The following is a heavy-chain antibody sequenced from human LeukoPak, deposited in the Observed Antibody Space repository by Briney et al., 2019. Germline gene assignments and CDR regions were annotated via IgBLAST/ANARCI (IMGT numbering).Heavy chain of an antibody. Sequence: PGGSLRLSCAASGFIFSSYWMSWVRQAPGKGPEWVANIKRDGSEKYYVDSVKGRFTISRDNAKNSLYLQMNSLRAEDTAVYYCARGTDSSGYPGDYWGQGTLVTVSS. CDR3: ARGTDSSGYPGDY. CDR2: IKRDGSEK. V-gene: IGHV3-7*05. J-gene: IGHJ4*02. CDR1: GFIFSSYW. D-gene: IGHD3-22*01.